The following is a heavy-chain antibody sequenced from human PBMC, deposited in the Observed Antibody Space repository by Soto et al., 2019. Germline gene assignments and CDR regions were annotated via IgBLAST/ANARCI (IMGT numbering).Heavy chain of an antibody. J-gene: IGHJ4*02. Sequence: SETLSLTCTLSGGSISSGGYYWSWIRQHTGKGLECIGYIYYTGSTYYTTSLKSRVTISVDTSKNQCSLKLSSVTAADTAVYYSERVSAEWLGVGGDDWGQGTLVTVSS. CDR2: IYYTGST. V-gene: IGHV4-31*03. CDR3: ERVSAEWLGVGGDD. CDR1: GGSISSGGYY. D-gene: IGHD6-19*01.